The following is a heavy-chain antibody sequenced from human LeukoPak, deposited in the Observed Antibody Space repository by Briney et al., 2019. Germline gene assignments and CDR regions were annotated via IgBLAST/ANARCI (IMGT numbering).Heavy chain of an antibody. Sequence: ASVKVSCKASGYTFTSYYMHWVRQAPGQGLEWIGIINPSGGSTSYAQKFQGRVTMTRDTSTSTVYMELSSLRSEDTAVYYCARDIVGATFDYWGQGTLVTVSS. CDR3: ARDIVGATFDY. CDR2: INPSGGST. V-gene: IGHV1-46*01. CDR1: GYTFTSYY. D-gene: IGHD1-26*01. J-gene: IGHJ4*02.